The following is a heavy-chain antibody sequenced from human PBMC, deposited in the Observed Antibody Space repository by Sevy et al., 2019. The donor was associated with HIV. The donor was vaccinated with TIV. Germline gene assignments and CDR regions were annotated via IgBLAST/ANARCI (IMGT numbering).Heavy chain of an antibody. D-gene: IGHD5-18*01. CDR2: INNGGST. V-gene: IGHV3-23*01. CDR1: GFTFSNYA. Sequence: GGSLRLSCGASGFTFSNYAMSWVRQAPGKWPEWVSGINNGGSTYYADSLKGRFTISRDNSKKMVFLQMNSLRAEDTAVYYCASGDTTMITDLDYWGQGALVTVSS. J-gene: IGHJ4*02. CDR3: ASGDTTMITDLDY.